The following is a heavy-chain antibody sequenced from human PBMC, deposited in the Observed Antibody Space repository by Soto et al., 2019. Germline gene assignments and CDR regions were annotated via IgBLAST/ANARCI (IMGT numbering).Heavy chain of an antibody. J-gene: IGHJ4*02. D-gene: IGHD4-17*01. Sequence: SETLSLTCTVSGGSISSYYWSWIRQPPGKGLEWIGYIYYSGSTNYNPSLKSRVTISVDTSKNQFSLKLSSVTAADMAVYYCARRYGDAFDFWGQGTLVTVSS. CDR1: GGSISSYY. CDR3: ARRYGDAFDF. CDR2: IYYSGST. V-gene: IGHV4-59*08.